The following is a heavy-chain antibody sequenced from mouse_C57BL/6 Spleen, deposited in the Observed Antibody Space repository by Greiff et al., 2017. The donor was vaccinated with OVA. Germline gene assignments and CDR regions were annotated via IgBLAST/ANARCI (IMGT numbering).Heavy chain of an antibody. D-gene: IGHD2-1*01. CDR1: GYAFTNYL. Sequence: QVQLQQSGAELVRPGTSVKVSCKASGYAFTNYLIEWVKQRPGQGLEWIGVINPGSGGTNYNEKFKGKATLTADKSSSTAYMQLSSLTSEDSAVYFCARQGGNYASFDYWGQGTTLTVSS. CDR3: ARQGGNYASFDY. J-gene: IGHJ2*01. CDR2: INPGSGGT. V-gene: IGHV1-54*01.